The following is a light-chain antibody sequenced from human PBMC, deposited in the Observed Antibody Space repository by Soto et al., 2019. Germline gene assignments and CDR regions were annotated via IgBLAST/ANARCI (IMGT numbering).Light chain of an antibody. CDR1: QSIARY. CDR2: ATS. J-gene: IGKJ1*01. CDR3: QQTYSSWT. V-gene: IGKV1-39*01. Sequence: DIPMTQSPSSLSASVGDRVTITCRASQSIARYLNWYQQRPGNAPNLLISATSSLQSGVPSRFSGSGSGTDFTLTISSLQPEDFATYFCQQTYSSWTFGQGTKGRSN.